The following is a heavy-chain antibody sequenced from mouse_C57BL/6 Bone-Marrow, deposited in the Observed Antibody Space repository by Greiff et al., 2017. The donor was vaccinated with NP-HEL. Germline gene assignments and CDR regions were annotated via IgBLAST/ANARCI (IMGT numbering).Heavy chain of an antibody. Sequence: EVKLMESGGGLVQPGGSLKLSCAASGFTFSDYYMYWVRQTPEKRLEWVAYISNGGGSTYYPDTVKGRFTISRDNAENTLYLQMSRLKSEDTAMYYCARNYYGSSWFAYWGQGTLVTVSA. CDR3: ARNYYGSSWFAY. V-gene: IGHV5-12*01. CDR1: GFTFSDYY. D-gene: IGHD1-1*01. J-gene: IGHJ3*01. CDR2: ISNGGGST.